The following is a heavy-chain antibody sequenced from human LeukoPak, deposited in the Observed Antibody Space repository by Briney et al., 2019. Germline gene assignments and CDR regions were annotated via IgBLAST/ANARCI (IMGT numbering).Heavy chain of an antibody. J-gene: IGHJ4*02. CDR3: ARDLAYSRLDY. CDR2: INPDGNKK. V-gene: IGHV3-7*01. D-gene: IGHD5-18*01. Sequence: GGSLRLSCAPSGFIVSNNYMTWVRQAPGKGLEWVASINPDGNKKYSADSVKGRFTISRDNAENSLYLQMNSLRVEDTAFYYCARDLAYSRLDYWGQGMLVTVSS. CDR1: GFIVSNNY.